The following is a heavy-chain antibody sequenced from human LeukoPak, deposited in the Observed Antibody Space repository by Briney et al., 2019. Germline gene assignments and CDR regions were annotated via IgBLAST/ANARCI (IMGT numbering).Heavy chain of an antibody. D-gene: IGHD1-26*01. J-gene: IGHJ4*02. CDR2: IYYSGST. CDR3: ARAGLGSYYGRFYFDY. CDR1: GGSTSSSSYY. Sequence: SETLSLTCTVSGGSTSSSSYYWGWIRQPPGKGLEWIGTIYYSGSTYYNPSLKSRITISVDTSKNQFSLKVSSVTAADTAVYYCARAGLGSYYGRFYFDYWGQGTLVTVSS. V-gene: IGHV4-39*01.